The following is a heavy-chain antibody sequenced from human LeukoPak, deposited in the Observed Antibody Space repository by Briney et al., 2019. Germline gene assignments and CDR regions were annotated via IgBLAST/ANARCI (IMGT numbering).Heavy chain of an antibody. D-gene: IGHD3-9*01. J-gene: IGHJ4*02. V-gene: IGHV3-23*01. CDR2: ISGSGNST. CDR1: GFTFNTCA. CDR3: AKLPYDIFVSYYFDY. Sequence: PGGSLRLPCVVSGFTFNTCAMTWVRQAPGKGLEWVSAISGSGNSTFYADSIKGRFTISRDNSKKTLYLQMNSLRAEDTAVYYCAKLPYDIFVSYYFDYWGQGTLVTVSA.